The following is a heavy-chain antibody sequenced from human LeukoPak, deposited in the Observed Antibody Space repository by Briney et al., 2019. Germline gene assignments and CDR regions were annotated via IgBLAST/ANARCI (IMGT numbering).Heavy chain of an antibody. Sequence: SETLSLTCTVSSGSLSSSSYYWGWIRQPPGKGLEWIGSIYYSGSTYYNPSLKSRVTIAVDTSKNQFSLKLSSVTAADTTVYYCARSVVYWGQGTLVTVSS. CDR3: ARSVVY. CDR1: SGSLSSSSYY. CDR2: IYYSGST. J-gene: IGHJ4*02. D-gene: IGHD3-16*02. V-gene: IGHV4-39*01.